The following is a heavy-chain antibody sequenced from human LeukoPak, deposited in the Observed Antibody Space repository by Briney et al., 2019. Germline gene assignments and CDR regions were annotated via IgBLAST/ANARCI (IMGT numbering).Heavy chain of an antibody. J-gene: IGHJ6*03. CDR1: GGSISTTSYF. CDR3: ARLEWFDYFYMDV. V-gene: IGHV4-39*07. Sequence: SETLFLTCTVSGGSISTTSYFWAWIRLPPGKGLDWIGSIYYSGSTNYNPSLRSRVTISVDTSRNQFSLKLTSVTAADTAVYYCARLEWFDYFYMDVWGKGTTVTVSS. D-gene: IGHD3-3*01. CDR2: IYYSGST.